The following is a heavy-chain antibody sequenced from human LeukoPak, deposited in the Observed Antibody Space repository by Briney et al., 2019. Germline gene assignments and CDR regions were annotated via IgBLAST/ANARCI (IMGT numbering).Heavy chain of an antibody. CDR1: GYSFTSYW. CDR3: ARMREMDYYDSSGPFKY. J-gene: IGHJ4*02. V-gene: IGHV5-51*01. D-gene: IGHD3-22*01. Sequence: GESLKISFKGSGYSFTSYWIGWVRPMPGKGLEWMGIIYPGDSDTRYSPSFQGQVTISADKSISTAYLQWSSLKASDTAIYYCARMREMDYYDSSGPFKYWGQGTLVTVSS. CDR2: IYPGDSDT.